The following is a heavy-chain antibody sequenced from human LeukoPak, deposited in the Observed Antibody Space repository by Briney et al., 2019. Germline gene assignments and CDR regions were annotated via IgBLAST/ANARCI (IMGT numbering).Heavy chain of an antibody. J-gene: IGHJ6*03. V-gene: IGHV3-23*01. CDR3: AKVMKGSERLTMVRGVIIKTAGLYYMDV. CDR2: IIASGGST. CDR1: GFTLSSYA. Sequence: GGSLRLSCAASGFTLSSYAMSWGRQAPGKGLEWVSSIIASGGSTNYADSVKGRFTISTDNSKNTVYLQMNSLRAEDTAVYYCAKVMKGSERLTMVRGVIIKTAGLYYMDVWGKGTTVTVSS. D-gene: IGHD3-10*01.